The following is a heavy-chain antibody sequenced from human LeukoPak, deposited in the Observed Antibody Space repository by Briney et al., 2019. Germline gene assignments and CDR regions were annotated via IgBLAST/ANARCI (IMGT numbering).Heavy chain of an antibody. D-gene: IGHD1-14*01. CDR3: AKPGEPSNYFFDY. J-gene: IGHJ4*02. Sequence: QPGGSLRLSCTASGFAFYTYDMTWVRQAPGKGLEWVSTVRVNGRSTYYADSVKGRFTISRDNSKNTLYLQMNSLRAEDTALYYCAKPGEPSNYFFDYWGQGALVTVSS. CDR2: VRVNGRST. V-gene: IGHV3-23*01. CDR1: GFAFYTYD.